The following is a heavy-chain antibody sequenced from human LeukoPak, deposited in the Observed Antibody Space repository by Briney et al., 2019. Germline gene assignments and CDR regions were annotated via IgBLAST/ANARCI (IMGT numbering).Heavy chain of an antibody. CDR1: GGSINSGGYY. CDR3: AREALTRGGTFDY. D-gene: IGHD3-3*01. J-gene: IGHJ4*02. V-gene: IGHV4-30-4*08. CDR2: IYYSGST. Sequence: PSETLSLTCSVSGGSINSGGYYRSWIRQPPGKGLEWIGYIYYSGSTYYNPSLKSRVTISVDTSKNQFSLKLSSVTAADTAVYYGAREALTRGGTFDYWGQGTLVTVSS.